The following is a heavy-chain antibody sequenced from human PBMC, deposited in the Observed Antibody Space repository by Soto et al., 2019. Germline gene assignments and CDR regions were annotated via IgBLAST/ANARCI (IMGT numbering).Heavy chain of an antibody. J-gene: IGHJ4*02. D-gene: IGHD2-21*02. Sequence: QVQLQQWGAGLLKPSETLSLTCAVYGGSFSGYYWSWIRQPPGKGLEWIGEINHSGSTNYNPSLRSRVTISVDTSKNQFSLKLSSVTAADTAVYYCARGREVTSFDYWGQGTLVTVSS. CDR2: INHSGST. V-gene: IGHV4-34*01. CDR1: GGSFSGYY. CDR3: ARGREVTSFDY.